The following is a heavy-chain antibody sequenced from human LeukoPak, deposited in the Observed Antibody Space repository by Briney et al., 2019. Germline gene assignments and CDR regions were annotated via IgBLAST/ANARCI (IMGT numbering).Heavy chain of an antibody. Sequence: GGSPRLSRAPSTLTLSNSAMRSVRQAPGSGLEWVAVISYDGSNKYYADSVKGRFTISRDNSKNTLSLKMNSLRAEHTDVYVCARISFRGEEEVAISGRTFDYWGQGTLVTVSS. CDR2: ISYDGSNK. D-gene: IGHD5-24*01. CDR1: TLTLSNSA. V-gene: IGHV3-30-3*01. CDR3: ARISFRGEEEVAISGRTFDY. J-gene: IGHJ4*02.